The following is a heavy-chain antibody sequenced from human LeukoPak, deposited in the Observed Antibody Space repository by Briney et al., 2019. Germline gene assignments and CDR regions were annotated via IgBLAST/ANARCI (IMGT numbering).Heavy chain of an antibody. CDR1: GFMFSDYF. CDR3: DSYNGNKYYFDY. D-gene: IGHD2-8*01. CDR2: ISSNSKYT. J-gene: IGHJ4*02. V-gene: IGHV3-11*03. Sequence: GGSLRLSCAASGFMFSDYFMSWIRQAPGKELEWISYISSNSKYTKYADSVKGRFTISRDNAKKSLYLQMNSLSADDTAVYYCDSYNGNKYYFDYWGQGSLVTVSS.